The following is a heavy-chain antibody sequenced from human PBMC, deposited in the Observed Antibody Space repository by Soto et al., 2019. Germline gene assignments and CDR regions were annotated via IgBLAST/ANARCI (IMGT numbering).Heavy chain of an antibody. CDR3: AKAALAGSARSALPY. Sequence: EVQLLASGGGLVLPGGSLRLSCAASGFTFSTYAMSWVRQAPGKGLEWGSGISGSGGSIYYADSVKGRFTISRDSSKNTLYLQMNSLRAEDTAIYYCAKAALAGSARSALPYWGQGTLVTVSS. CDR2: ISGSGGSI. D-gene: IGHD3-10*01. J-gene: IGHJ4*02. V-gene: IGHV3-23*01. CDR1: GFTFSTYA.